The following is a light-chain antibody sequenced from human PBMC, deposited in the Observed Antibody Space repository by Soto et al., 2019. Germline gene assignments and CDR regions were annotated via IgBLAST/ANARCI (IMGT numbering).Light chain of an antibody. J-gene: IGLJ1*01. Sequence: QSVLTQPASVSGSPRQSITISCTGTSSDVGGFNFVSWYQQPPGKAPKLMIYDVSHRPSGVSNRFSGSKSGNTASLTISGLQSEDEGDYYCSSYTTSSTIVFGTGTKVTVL. CDR3: SSYTTSSTIV. CDR1: SSDVGGFNF. V-gene: IGLV2-14*01. CDR2: DVS.